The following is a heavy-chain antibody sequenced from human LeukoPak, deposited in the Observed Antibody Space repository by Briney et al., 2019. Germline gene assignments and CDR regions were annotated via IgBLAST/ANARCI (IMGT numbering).Heavy chain of an antibody. CDR2: IYYSGST. V-gene: IGHV4-34*01. CDR1: GGSFSGYY. J-gene: IGHJ3*02. CDR3: ARHEWGITNAFDI. D-gene: IGHD1-14*01. Sequence: PSETLSLTCAVYGGSFSGYYWSWIRQPPGKGLEWIGSIYYSGSTYYNPSLKSRVIISVDTSKNQFSLKLSSVPATDTAVYYCARHEWGITNAFDIWGQGAMVTVSS.